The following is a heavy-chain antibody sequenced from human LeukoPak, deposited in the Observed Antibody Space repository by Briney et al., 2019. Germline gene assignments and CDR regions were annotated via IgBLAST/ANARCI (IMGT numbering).Heavy chain of an antibody. CDR2: IIAYNGNT. CDR3: ARNPIYPEWPNYYYCYMDV. D-gene: IGHD3-3*01. CDR1: GYTFTSYG. V-gene: IGHV1-18*01. Sequence: GASVKVSCKASGYTFTSYGISWVRQAPGQGLEWMGWIIAYNGNTNYAQKRQGRVTMTTDTSTSTAYMELMSLRSDDTAVYYCARNPIYPEWPNYYYCYMDVWGKGTTVTVSS. J-gene: IGHJ6*03.